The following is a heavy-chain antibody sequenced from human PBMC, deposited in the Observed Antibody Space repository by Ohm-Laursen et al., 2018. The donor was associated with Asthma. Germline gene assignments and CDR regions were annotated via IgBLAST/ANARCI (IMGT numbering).Heavy chain of an antibody. CDR3: ARKAGSCISRTCYSLDF. D-gene: IGHD2-2*01. CDR1: GGTFNTYV. Sequence: SVKVSCKPLGGTFNTYVIGWVRQAPGPGLEWMGGINSVFGTTTYPQKFQDRVTITADDSTSTVYMELSSLRSEDTAVYYCARKAGSCISRTCYSLDFWGQGTLVTVSS. V-gene: IGHV1-69*13. J-gene: IGHJ4*02. CDR2: INSVFGTT.